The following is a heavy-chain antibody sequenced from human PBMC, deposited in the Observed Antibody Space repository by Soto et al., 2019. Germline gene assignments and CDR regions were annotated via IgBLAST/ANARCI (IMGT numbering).Heavy chain of an antibody. Sequence: QVQLVQSGAEVKKPGSSVKVSCKASGGTFSSYAISWVRQSPGQGLEWMGGLIPIFGTASSAQKFQGRVTITADESTSTAYMELSSLRSEDTSVYYCAREVVVAATGWFDPWGQGTLVTVSS. V-gene: IGHV1-69*12. J-gene: IGHJ5*02. D-gene: IGHD2-15*01. CDR3: AREVVVAATGWFDP. CDR2: LIPIFGTA. CDR1: GGTFSSYA.